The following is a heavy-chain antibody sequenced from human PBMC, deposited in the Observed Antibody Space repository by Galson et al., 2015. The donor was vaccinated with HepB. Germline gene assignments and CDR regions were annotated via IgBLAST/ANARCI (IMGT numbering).Heavy chain of an antibody. CDR3: AKEMPGNAWAGFDY. J-gene: IGHJ4*02. CDR1: GFTFSSRA. D-gene: IGHD2-2*01. Sequence: SLRLSCAASGFTFSSRAMHWVCQTPGKGLEWVAVVSIDGSREHYADSVRGRFTISRDNSKNTLYLQMNSLRPEDTAVYYCAKEMPGNAWAGFDYWGQGTLVTVSS. V-gene: IGHV3-30-3*02. CDR2: VSIDGSRE.